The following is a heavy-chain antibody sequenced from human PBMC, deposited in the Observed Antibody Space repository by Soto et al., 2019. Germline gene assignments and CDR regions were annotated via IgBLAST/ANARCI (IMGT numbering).Heavy chain of an antibody. CDR3: ARDSELASYNWFDP. CDR1: EGKSVGNGDC. Sequence: SVPNCVTRSVAEGKSVGNGDCWSWKKQSPGKGLEWIGIIYSTENTYYHPSLLSRVTISADTSMNEFSLKLSSVTAADTAVYYCARDSELASYNWFDPWGQGTLVTVSS. D-gene: IGHD1-26*01. CDR2: IYSTENT. J-gene: IGHJ5*02. V-gene: IGHV4-39*07.